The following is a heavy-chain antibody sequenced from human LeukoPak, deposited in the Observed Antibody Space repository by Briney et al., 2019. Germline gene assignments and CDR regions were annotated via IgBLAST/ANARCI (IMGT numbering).Heavy chain of an antibody. CDR3: ANSIAAAGTDY. Sequence: SVKVSCKASGGTFSGYAISWVRQAPGQGLEWMGGIIPILGAANYAQKFQGRVTITADESTSTAYMELSSLRSEDTAVYYCANSIAAAGTDYWGQGTLVTVSS. CDR1: GGTFSGYA. D-gene: IGHD6-13*01. V-gene: IGHV1-69*13. J-gene: IGHJ4*02. CDR2: IIPILGAA.